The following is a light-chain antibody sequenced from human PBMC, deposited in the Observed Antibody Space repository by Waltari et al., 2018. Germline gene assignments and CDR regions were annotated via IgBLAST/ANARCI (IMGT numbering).Light chain of an antibody. J-gene: IGKJ3*01. Sequence: EIVLTQSPGTLSLSPGERATLSCRASESLRSAYFAWYQQKPGQAPRLLIYGASNRATGIPDRFSGGGSGTDFSLTISRLEPEDFALYYCQYYGGSPRFTVGPGTRVDIK. CDR2: GAS. V-gene: IGKV3-20*01. CDR3: QYYGGSPRFT. CDR1: ESLRSAY.